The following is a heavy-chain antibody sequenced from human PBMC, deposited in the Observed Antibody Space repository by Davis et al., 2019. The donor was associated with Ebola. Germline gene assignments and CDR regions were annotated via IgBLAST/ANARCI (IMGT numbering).Heavy chain of an antibody. V-gene: IGHV6-1*01. CDR2: TYYNSKWYN. J-gene: IGHJ3*02. D-gene: IGHD5-24*01. Sequence: HSQTLSLTCAISGDSVPSKTAAWNWIRRSPSRDLEWLGRTYYNSKWYNDYAISVNTRITFTPDTSKNQLSLQLNSVTPEDTAVYYCARGWLRTGLDIWGQGTMVIVSS. CDR1: GDSVPSKTAA. CDR3: ARGWLRTGLDI.